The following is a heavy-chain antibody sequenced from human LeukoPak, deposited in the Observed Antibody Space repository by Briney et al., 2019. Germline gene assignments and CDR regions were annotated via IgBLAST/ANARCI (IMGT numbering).Heavy chain of an antibody. CDR1: GFTFSSYA. V-gene: IGHV3-74*01. CDR2: INSDGSST. Sequence: GGSLRLSCAASGFTFSSYAMSWVRQAPGKGLVWVSRINSDGSSTSYADSVKGRFTISRDNAKNTLYLQMNSLRAEDTAVYYCALLSSSWYRAFDIWGQGTMVTVSS. D-gene: IGHD6-13*01. J-gene: IGHJ3*02. CDR3: ALLSSSWYRAFDI.